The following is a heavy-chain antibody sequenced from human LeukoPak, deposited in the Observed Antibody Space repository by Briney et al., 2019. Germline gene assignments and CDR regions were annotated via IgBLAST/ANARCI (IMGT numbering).Heavy chain of an antibody. CDR2: IYTSGST. V-gene: IGHV4-61*02. CDR1: GGSISRGSYY. D-gene: IGHD5-24*01. Sequence: PSQTLSLTCTVSGGSISRGSYYWSWIRQPAGKGLEWIGRIYTSGSTNYNPSLKSRVTISVDTSKNQFSLKLSSVTAADTAVYYCARAVRDGYDYYFDYWGQGTLVTVSS. J-gene: IGHJ4*02. CDR3: ARAVRDGYDYYFDY.